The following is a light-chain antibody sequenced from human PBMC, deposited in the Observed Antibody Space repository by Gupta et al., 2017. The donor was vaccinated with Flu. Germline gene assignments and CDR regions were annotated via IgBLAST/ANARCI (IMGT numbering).Light chain of an antibody. J-gene: IGLJ3*02. CDR2: DDD. CDR1: NIGGKS. V-gene: IGLV3-21*02. CDR3: QGWDSSSGRV. Sequence: SSVLPPPPSVSVAPGQTASITCGCNNIGGKSVHWYLQKSGQAPVLVVHDDDDRPPGIPERFSGSKSGNTATLTLRRVEAGDEADYYCQGWDSSSGRVFGGGTKLTVL.